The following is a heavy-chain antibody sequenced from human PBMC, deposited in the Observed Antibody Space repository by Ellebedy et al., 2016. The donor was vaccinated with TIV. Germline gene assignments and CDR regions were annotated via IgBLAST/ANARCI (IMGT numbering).Heavy chain of an antibody. D-gene: IGHD3-22*01. CDR3: ARHSPAVNGLITLIGPNAFDI. CDR1: GGSISSSPYY. CDR2: IYYDGNT. V-gene: IGHV4-39*01. J-gene: IGHJ3*02. Sequence: SETLSLTCTVSGGSISSSPYYWGWIRQPPGKGLEWIGTIYYDGNTYYNPSLKSRLTISVDTSKNQFSLRLSYVTAADTAVYYCARHSPAVNGLITLIGPNAFDIWGQGTTVTVSS.